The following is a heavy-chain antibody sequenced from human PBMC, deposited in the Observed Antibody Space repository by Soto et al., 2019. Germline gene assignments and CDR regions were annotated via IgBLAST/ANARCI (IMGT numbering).Heavy chain of an antibody. V-gene: IGHV3-33*01. CDR2: IWYDGSNK. CDR1: GFTFSSYG. Sequence: QVQLVESGGGVVQPGRSLRLSCAASGFTFSSYGMHWVRQAPGKGLEWVEVIWYDGSNKYYADSVKGRFTISRDNSKNTLYLQMNSLRAEDTAVYYCARDLITIFGVVNCFDPWGQGTLVTVSS. J-gene: IGHJ5*02. CDR3: ARDLITIFGVVNCFDP. D-gene: IGHD3-3*01.